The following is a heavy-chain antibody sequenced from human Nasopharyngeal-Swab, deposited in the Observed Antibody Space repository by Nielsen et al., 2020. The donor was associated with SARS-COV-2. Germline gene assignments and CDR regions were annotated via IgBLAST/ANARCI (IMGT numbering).Heavy chain of an antibody. CDR1: GFIFSNYA. CDR3: AKDGACSGGSCYSVPYYFDY. J-gene: IGHJ4*02. D-gene: IGHD2-15*01. Sequence: GESLKISCAASGFIFSNYAMSWVRQAPGKGLEWVSVISGSGGSTKYADSVKGRFTISRDNSKNALYLQMNSLRAEDTAVYYCAKDGACSGGSCYSVPYYFDYWGQGTLVTVSS. V-gene: IGHV3-23*01. CDR2: ISGSGGST.